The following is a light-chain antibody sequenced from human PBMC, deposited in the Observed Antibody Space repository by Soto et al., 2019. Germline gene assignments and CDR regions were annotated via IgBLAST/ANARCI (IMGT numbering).Light chain of an antibody. Sequence: DIQLTQSPSTLSASVGDRVTITCRARQSISTWLAWYQQNPGKVPKLLIYKASSFESGDPSRFSGSGSGTELTLTISGLQPDDFATYYCQQYNSYSPTFGQGTKVEIK. CDR1: QSISTW. CDR3: QQYNSYSPT. V-gene: IGKV1-5*03. J-gene: IGKJ2*01. CDR2: KAS.